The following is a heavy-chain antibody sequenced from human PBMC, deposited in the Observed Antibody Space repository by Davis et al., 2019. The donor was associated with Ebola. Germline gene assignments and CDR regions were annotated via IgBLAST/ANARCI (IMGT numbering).Heavy chain of an antibody. Sequence: ASVKVSCKASGYTFTSYYMHWVRQAPGQGLEWMGIINPSGGSTSYAQKFQGRVTMTRDTSTSTVYMELSSLRSEDTAVYYCAREEIVVVATNPSPYYYYGIDVWGQGTTVTVSS. D-gene: IGHD2-15*01. CDR1: GYTFTSYY. V-gene: IGHV1-46*03. CDR2: INPSGGST. J-gene: IGHJ6*02. CDR3: AREEIVVVATNPSPYYYYGIDV.